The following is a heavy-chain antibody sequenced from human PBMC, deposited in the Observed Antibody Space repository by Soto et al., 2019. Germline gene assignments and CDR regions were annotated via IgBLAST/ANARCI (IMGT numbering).Heavy chain of an antibody. V-gene: IGHV1-18*04. Sequence: ASVKVSCMASGYNFMPYGVNWVRRAPGQGLECMGWISPCKGNTNYAQSFQGRVTMTTDTSTSTAYMELRSLTSDNTAVYYCARDLDPSGSYYTDYWGPGTLVTVSS. CDR2: ISPCKGNT. CDR3: ARDLDPSGSYYTDY. J-gene: IGHJ4*02. D-gene: IGHD3-10*01. CDR1: GYNFMPYG.